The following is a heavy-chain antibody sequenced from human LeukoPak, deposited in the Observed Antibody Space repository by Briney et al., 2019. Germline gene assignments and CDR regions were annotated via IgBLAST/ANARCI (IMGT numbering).Heavy chain of an antibody. V-gene: IGHV3-23*01. CDR3: AKVRNGYSSSWYRGGYFDS. CDR1: GFTFSSYA. Sequence: GGSLRLSCAASGFTFSSYAMSWVRQAPGKGLEWVSAITGGGSRTYSADSVKGRFTISRDNSKNTLDLQMNSLRAEDTALYYCAKVRNGYSSSWYRGGYFDSWGQGTLVTVSS. J-gene: IGHJ4*02. CDR2: ITGGGSRT. D-gene: IGHD6-13*01.